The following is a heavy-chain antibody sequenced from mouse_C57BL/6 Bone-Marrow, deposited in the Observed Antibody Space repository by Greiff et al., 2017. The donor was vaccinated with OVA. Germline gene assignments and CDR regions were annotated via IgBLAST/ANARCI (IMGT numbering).Heavy chain of an antibody. J-gene: IGHJ1*03. CDR3: ARSRWLDWYFDV. CDR1: GYSFTDYN. CDR2: INPNYGTT. V-gene: IGHV1-39*01. D-gene: IGHD2-3*01. Sequence: EVQLQQSGPELVKPGASVKISCKASGYSFTDYNMNWVKQSNGKSLEWIGVINPNYGTTSYNHKFKGKVTLTVDQSSSTAYMQLNSLTSEDTAVYYCARSRWLDWYFDVWGTGTTVTVSS.